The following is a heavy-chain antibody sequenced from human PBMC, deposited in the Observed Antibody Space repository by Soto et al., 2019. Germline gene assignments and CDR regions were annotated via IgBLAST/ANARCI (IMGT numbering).Heavy chain of an antibody. J-gene: IGHJ6*02. CDR3: AREELRFLEWSIPDYGMDV. CDR2: INPNSGGT. D-gene: IGHD3-3*01. Sequence: ASVKVSCKASGYTFTGYYMHWVRQAPGQGLEWMGWINPNSGGTNYAQKFQGWVTMTRDTSISTAYMELSRLRSDDTAVYYCAREELRFLEWSIPDYGMDVWGQGTTVAVSS. CDR1: GYTFTGYY. V-gene: IGHV1-2*04.